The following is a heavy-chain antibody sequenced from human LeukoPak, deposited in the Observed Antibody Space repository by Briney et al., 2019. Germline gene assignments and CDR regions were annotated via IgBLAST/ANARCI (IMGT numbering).Heavy chain of an antibody. Sequence: SETLSLTCTVSGGSTSSSSYYWGWIRQPPGKGLEWIGSIYYSGSTYYNPSLESRVTISVDTSKNQFSLKLSSVTAADTAVYYCARLPNYYYSYMDVWGKGPTVTVSS. V-gene: IGHV4-39*01. CDR1: GGSTSSSSYY. CDR2: IYYSGST. J-gene: IGHJ6*03. CDR3: ARLPNYYYSYMDV. D-gene: IGHD5-24*01.